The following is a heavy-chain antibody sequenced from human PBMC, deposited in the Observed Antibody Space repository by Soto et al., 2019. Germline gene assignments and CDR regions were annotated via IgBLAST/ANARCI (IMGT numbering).Heavy chain of an antibody. D-gene: IGHD3-9*01. Sequence: ASVKVPCKASGYSFIDYYIHWVRQPPGQGFEWMGRISPKSGGTNYAQKFEGRVTMTWDTSLNTAYMELSSLISDDTAVYYCARPPGYISDWYYFDLWGQGTLVTVSS. CDR2: ISPKSGGT. V-gene: IGHV1-2*02. J-gene: IGHJ4*02. CDR1: GYSFIDYY. CDR3: ARPPGYISDWYYFDL.